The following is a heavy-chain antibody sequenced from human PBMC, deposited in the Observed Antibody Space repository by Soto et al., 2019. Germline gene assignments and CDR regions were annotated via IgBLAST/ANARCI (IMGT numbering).Heavy chain of an antibody. V-gene: IGHV4-59*08. Sequence: SETLSLTCTVSGVSISSYYWSWIRQPPGKGLEWIGYIYYSGSTNYNPSLKSRVTISLDTSKNQFSLKLSSVTAADTAVYYCARSQFYGDYVRPNWFDPWGQGTLVTVSS. CDR1: GVSISSYY. D-gene: IGHD4-17*01. J-gene: IGHJ5*02. CDR3: ARSQFYGDYVRPNWFDP. CDR2: IYYSGST.